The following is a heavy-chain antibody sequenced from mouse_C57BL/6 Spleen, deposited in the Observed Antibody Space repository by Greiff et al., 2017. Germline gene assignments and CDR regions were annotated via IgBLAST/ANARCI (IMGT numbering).Heavy chain of an antibody. CDR1: GYTFTDYY. Sequence: VQVVESGAELVRPGASVKLSCKASGYTFTDYYINWVKQRPGQGLEWIARIYPGSGNTYYNEKFKGKATLTAEKSSSTAFMQLSSLTSEDSAVYFCARGDYGSLYAMDYWGQGTSVTVSS. V-gene: IGHV1-76*01. D-gene: IGHD1-1*01. CDR3: ARGDYGSLYAMDY. CDR2: IYPGSGNT. J-gene: IGHJ4*01.